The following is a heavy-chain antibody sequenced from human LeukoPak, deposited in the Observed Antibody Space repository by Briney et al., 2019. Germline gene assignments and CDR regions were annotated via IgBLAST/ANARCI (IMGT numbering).Heavy chain of an antibody. Sequence: PSETLSLTCTVSGVSINNYYWSWIRQPPGKGLEWIGYIYYSGSTNYNPSLKRRVTISADTSKNQFSLMQSSGPAAETAVYYCAINYYDSSGDWDAFFIWGHGAMVTASS. CDR2: IYYSGST. CDR3: AINYYDSSGDWDAFFI. D-gene: IGHD3-22*01. J-gene: IGHJ3*02. V-gene: IGHV4-59*01. CDR1: GVSINNYY.